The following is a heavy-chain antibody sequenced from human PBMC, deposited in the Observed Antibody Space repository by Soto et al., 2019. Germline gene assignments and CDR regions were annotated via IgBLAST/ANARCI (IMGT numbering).Heavy chain of an antibody. CDR2: ISSRGDTI. D-gene: IGHD1-20*01. Sequence: QVQLVDSGGGLVKPGGSLRLSCAASGFIFSDFHMTWIRQAPGKGLELVAYISSRGDTIYYADSVRGRITISRDNDKDSLFLQMNSLRVEDTAVYYCVRDRRISGINRGLDYWGRGTLVTVSS. CDR1: GFIFSDFH. V-gene: IGHV3-11*01. J-gene: IGHJ4*02. CDR3: VRDRRISGINRGLDY.